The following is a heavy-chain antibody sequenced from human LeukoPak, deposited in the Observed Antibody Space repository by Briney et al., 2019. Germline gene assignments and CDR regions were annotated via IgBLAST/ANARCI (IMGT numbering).Heavy chain of an antibody. V-gene: IGHV1-2*02. Sequence: ASVKVSFKASGYTFTGYYMHWVRQAPGQGLEWMGWINPNSGGTNYAQKFQGRVTMTRDTSISTAYMELSRLRSDDTAVYYCATSITYCGGDCYPGDAFDIWGQETMVTVSS. CDR2: INPNSGGT. CDR3: ATSITYCGGDCYPGDAFDI. CDR1: GYTFTGYY. J-gene: IGHJ3*02. D-gene: IGHD2-21*02.